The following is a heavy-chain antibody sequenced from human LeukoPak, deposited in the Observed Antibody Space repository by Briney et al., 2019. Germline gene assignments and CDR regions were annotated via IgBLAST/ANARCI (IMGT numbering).Heavy chain of an antibody. CDR1: GFTFSSYA. Sequence: GGSLRLSCAASGFTFSSYAMNWVRQAPGKGLEWVSSISGSGSSTFYADSVKGRLTISRDNSKNTLYLQMNSLRAEDTAVYYCAKVRPNWFDPWGQGTLVTVSS. J-gene: IGHJ5*02. D-gene: IGHD6-6*01. CDR3: AKVRPNWFDP. V-gene: IGHV3-23*01. CDR2: ISGSGSST.